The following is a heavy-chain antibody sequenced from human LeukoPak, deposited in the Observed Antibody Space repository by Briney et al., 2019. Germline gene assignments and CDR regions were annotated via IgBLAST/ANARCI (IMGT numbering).Heavy chain of an antibody. V-gene: IGHV4-59*01. Sequence: SETLSLTCTVSGGSISSYYWSWIRQPPGKGLEWIGYIYYSGSTNYNPSLKSRVTISVDTSKDQFSLKLSSVTAADTAVYYCARGDYSSSSYYYYYYMDVWGKGTTVTVSS. CDR3: ARGDYSSSSYYYYYYMDV. CDR1: GGSISSYY. D-gene: IGHD6-6*01. CDR2: IYYSGST. J-gene: IGHJ6*03.